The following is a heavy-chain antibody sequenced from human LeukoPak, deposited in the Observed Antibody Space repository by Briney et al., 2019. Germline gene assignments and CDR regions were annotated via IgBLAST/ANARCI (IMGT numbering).Heavy chain of an antibody. V-gene: IGHV4-4*07. J-gene: IGHJ2*01. CDR3: ARVRSVSSSWTVTYWYFDL. D-gene: IGHD6-13*01. CDR1: GGSISSYY. Sequence: SETLSLTCTVSGGSISSYYWSWIRQPAGKGLEWIGRIYTTGGTNYNPSLKSRVTMSVDTSKNQFSLKLSSVTAADTAVYYCARVRSVSSSWTVTYWYFDLWGRGTLVIVSS. CDR2: IYTTGGT.